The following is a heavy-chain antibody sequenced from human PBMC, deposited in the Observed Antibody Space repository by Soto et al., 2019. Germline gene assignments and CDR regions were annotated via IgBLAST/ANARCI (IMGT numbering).Heavy chain of an antibody. CDR3: AKPSYIFGVVVTGAFDY. CDR1: GFVFSNYA. V-gene: IGHV3-23*01. J-gene: IGHJ4*02. CDR2: ISGSGGST. Sequence: GGSLRLSCAASGFVFSNYAMSWVRQAPGKGLEWVSAISGSGGSTYYSDSVKGRFTISRDNSKNTVYLQMNGLRAEDTAVYHCAKPSYIFGVVVTGAFDYWGQGTLVTVSS. D-gene: IGHD3-3*02.